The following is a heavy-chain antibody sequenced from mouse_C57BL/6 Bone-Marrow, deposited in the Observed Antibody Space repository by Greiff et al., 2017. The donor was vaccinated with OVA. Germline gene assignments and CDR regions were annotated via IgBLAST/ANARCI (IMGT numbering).Heavy chain of an antibody. V-gene: IGHV5-9-1*02. D-gene: IGHD4-1*01. CDR2: ISSGGVYI. Sequence: EVKVVESGEGLVKPGGSLKLSCAASGFTFSRYAMSWVRQTPEKRLEWVAYISSGGVYIYYADTVKGRFTISRDNAMNTLYQQMSSLKTEDTAMYYCTRGNWDGGFAYWGQGTLVTVSA. J-gene: IGHJ3*01. CDR3: TRGNWDGGFAY. CDR1: GFTFSRYA.